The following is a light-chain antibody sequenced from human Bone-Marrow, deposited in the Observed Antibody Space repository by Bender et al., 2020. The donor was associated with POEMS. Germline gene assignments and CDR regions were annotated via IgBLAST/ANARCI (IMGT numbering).Light chain of an antibody. Sequence: QSALTQPPSASGSPGQSVTISCTGTGRDVGYYNYVSWYQQHPGKAPKLMIYDVSDRPSGVPDRFSGSKSGNTASLTVSGLQAEDEADYYCTSFASSNGVVVGGGTKLTVL. V-gene: IGLV2-8*01. CDR1: GRDVGYYNY. CDR2: DVS. J-gene: IGLJ2*01. CDR3: TSFASSNGVV.